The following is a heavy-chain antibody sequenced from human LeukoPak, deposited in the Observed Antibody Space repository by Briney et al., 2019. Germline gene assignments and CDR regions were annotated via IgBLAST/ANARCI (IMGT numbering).Heavy chain of an antibody. V-gene: IGHV3-23*01. D-gene: IGHD3-3*02. CDR1: GITFRNYG. Sequence: GGSLRLSCVASGITFRNYGMSWVRQAPGKGLEWVATVSDSGGSTYYADSVKGRFTISRNNSGSTLYLQMNSLRGEDTAVYYCATSIGDCWGRGTLVPVSS. CDR2: VSDSGGST. CDR3: ATSIGDC. J-gene: IGHJ4*02.